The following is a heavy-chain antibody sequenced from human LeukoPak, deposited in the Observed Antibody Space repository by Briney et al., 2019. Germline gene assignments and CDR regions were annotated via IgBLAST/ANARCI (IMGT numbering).Heavy chain of an antibody. V-gene: IGHV1-24*01. CDR2: FDPEDGET. CDR3: ATVDIVATIPSSFDY. D-gene: IGHD5-12*01. CDR1: GYTLTELS. Sequence: ASGKVSCKVSGYTLTELSMHWVRQAAGKGLEWMGGFDPEDGETIYAQKFQGRVTMTEDTSTDTAYMELSSLRSEDTAVYYCATVDIVATIPSSFDYWGQGTLVTVSS. J-gene: IGHJ4*02.